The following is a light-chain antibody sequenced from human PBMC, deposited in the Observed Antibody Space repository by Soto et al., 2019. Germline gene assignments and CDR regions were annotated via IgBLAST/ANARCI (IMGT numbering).Light chain of an antibody. CDR2: GAS. J-gene: IGKJ2*01. V-gene: IGKV3-20*01. CDR1: QSVSSSY. Sequence: EIVLTQSPGTLSLSPGERATLSCRASQSVSSSYLAWYQQKLGQAPRLLIYGASSRATGIPDRFSGSGSGTDFTLTISRLEPEDFAVYYCQQYGHLKNTFGQGTKLEIK. CDR3: QQYGHLKNT.